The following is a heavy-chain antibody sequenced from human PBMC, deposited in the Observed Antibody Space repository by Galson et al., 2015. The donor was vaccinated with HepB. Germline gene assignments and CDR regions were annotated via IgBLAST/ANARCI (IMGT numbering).Heavy chain of an antibody. J-gene: IGHJ4*02. V-gene: IGHV3-48*04. D-gene: IGHD5-24*01. CDR3: ARQSGRWLQLALDY. Sequence: LRLSCADSGFTFSSNRMNWVRQAPGKGLEWVSYISSSSSTIYCADSVKGRFTISRDNAKNSLYLQMNSLRAEDTAVYYCARQSGRWLQLALDYWGQGTLVTVSS. CDR1: GFTFSSNR. CDR2: ISSSSSTI.